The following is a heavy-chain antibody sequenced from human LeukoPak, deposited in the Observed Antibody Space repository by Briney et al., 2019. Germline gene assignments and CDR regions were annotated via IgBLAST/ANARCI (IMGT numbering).Heavy chain of an antibody. J-gene: IGHJ4*02. CDR3: ARDFSGSSSGY. CDR2: ISSSSDYT. V-gene: IGHV3-11*05. Sequence: GGSLRLSCAASGFTSSDYYMSWIRQAPGKGLEWVSYISSSSDYTNYADSVRGRFTISRDNAKNSLYLQMNSLRAEDTAVYYCARDFSGSSSGYWGQGTLVTVSS. CDR1: GFTSSDYY. D-gene: IGHD1-26*01.